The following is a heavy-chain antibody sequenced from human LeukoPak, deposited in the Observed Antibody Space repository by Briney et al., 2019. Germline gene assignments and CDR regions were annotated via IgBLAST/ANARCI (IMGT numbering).Heavy chain of an antibody. CDR1: GASVSSGSYY. Sequence: SETLSLTCTVSGASVSSGSYYWSWIRQPPGEGLEWIGYVHSSGSTNYNPSLKSRVAILVDTPKNQFSLKLSSVTAADTAVYYCARGTSSLDYWGQGTLVTVSS. V-gene: IGHV4-61*01. CDR2: VHSSGST. J-gene: IGHJ4*02. CDR3: ARGTSSLDY.